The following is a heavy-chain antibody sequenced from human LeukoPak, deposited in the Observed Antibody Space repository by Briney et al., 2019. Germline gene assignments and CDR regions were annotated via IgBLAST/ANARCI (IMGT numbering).Heavy chain of an antibody. CDR2: INWNGGST. J-gene: IGHJ4*02. CDR1: GFTFDDYG. Sequence: GGSLRLSCAASGFTFDDYGMSWVRQAPGKGLEWVSGINWNGGSTGYADSVKGRFTISRDNAKNSLYLQMNSLRAEDTALYYCARAQTPSGNYLVPCDYWGQGTLVTVSS. CDR3: ARAQTPSGNYLVPCDY. D-gene: IGHD1-26*01. V-gene: IGHV3-20*04.